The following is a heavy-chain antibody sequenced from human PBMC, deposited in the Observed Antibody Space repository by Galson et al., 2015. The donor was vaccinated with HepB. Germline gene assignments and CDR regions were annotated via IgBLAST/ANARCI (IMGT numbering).Heavy chain of an antibody. Sequence: SVKVSCKVSGYALTELSMHWVRQAPGKGLEWMGGFDPEDGKTIYAQKFQGRVTMTEDTSTDTAYMELSSLRSEDTAVYYCATFYGSGNRIDYWGQGTLVTVSS. D-gene: IGHD3-10*01. J-gene: IGHJ4*02. CDR1: GYALTELS. CDR3: ATFYGSGNRIDY. CDR2: FDPEDGKT. V-gene: IGHV1-24*01.